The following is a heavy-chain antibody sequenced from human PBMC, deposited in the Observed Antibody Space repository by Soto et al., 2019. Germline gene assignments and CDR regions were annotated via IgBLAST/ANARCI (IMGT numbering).Heavy chain of an antibody. CDR2: IYPGDSDT. Sequence: EVQLVQSGAEVKTPGESLKISCQGAGYSFASYWIGWVRQMPGKDLEWMGIIYPGDSDTIYSPSLQGQVTISADKSLRTADLQWTSLKASDTALYYCARTRAFTLGFYYDGMDGWGPGTTVTVSS. CDR1: GYSFASYW. V-gene: IGHV5-51*01. D-gene: IGHD2-2*03. J-gene: IGHJ6*02. CDR3: ARTRAFTLGFYYDGMDG.